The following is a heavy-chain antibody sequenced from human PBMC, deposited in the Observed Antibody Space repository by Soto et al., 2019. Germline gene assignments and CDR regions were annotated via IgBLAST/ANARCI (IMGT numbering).Heavy chain of an antibody. CDR3: ARLGYCSSATCKYYFYYYGLDV. CDR1: GFSFGSYS. V-gene: IGHV3-48*02. Sequence: EVQLVESGGGLVQPGGSLRLSCEASGFSFGSYSMTWVRQAPGKGLEWVSFISGRGTTTYYADSVKGRFTVSRDNAKNLLSLEVNSLRDEDTAVYYCARLGYCSSATCKYYFYYYGLDVWGQGTTVTVSS. D-gene: IGHD2-2*01. CDR2: ISGRGTTT. J-gene: IGHJ6*02.